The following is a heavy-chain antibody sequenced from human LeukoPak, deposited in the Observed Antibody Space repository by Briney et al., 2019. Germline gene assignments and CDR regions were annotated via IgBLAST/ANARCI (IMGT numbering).Heavy chain of an antibody. Sequence: PGESLKISCKGSGYSFTSYWIGWVRQMPGKGLEWMGIIYPGDSDTRYSPSFQGQVTISADNSISTAYLQWSSLKASDTAMYYCARQVQTMVTPDSWFDPWGQGTLVTVSS. J-gene: IGHJ5*02. D-gene: IGHD4-23*01. CDR1: GYSFTSYW. CDR2: IYPGDSDT. V-gene: IGHV5-51*01. CDR3: ARQVQTMVTPDSWFDP.